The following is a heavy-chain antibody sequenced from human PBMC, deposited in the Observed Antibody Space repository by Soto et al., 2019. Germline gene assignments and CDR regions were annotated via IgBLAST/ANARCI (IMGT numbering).Heavy chain of an antibody. CDR1: GGSISSGGYY. D-gene: IGHD3-22*01. CDR3: ARVATGYYDSSGENYYYYGMDV. Sequence: QVQLQESGPGLVKPSQTLSLTCTVSGGSISSGGYYWSWIRQHPGKGLEWIGCIYYSGSTYYNPSLKSRVTISVDTSKNQFSLKLSSVTAADTAVYYCARVATGYYDSSGENYYYYGMDVWGQGTTVTVSS. CDR2: IYYSGST. V-gene: IGHV4-31*03. J-gene: IGHJ6*02.